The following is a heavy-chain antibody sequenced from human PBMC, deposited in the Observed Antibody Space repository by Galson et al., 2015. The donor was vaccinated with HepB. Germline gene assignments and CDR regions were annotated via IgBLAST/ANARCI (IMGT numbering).Heavy chain of an antibody. D-gene: IGHD3-10*01. V-gene: IGHV5-10-1*01. CDR3: AMTMIRGLIADAFDI. CDR1: GYSFTNYW. J-gene: IGHJ3*02. CDR2: IDPSDSYT. Sequence: QSGAEVKKPGESLRISCKGSGYSFTNYWITWVRQMPGKGLEWMGRIDPSDSYTNYSPSFQGHVTISADKSISTAYLQWSSLKASDTAVYYCAMTMIRGLIADAFDIWGQGTMVTVSS.